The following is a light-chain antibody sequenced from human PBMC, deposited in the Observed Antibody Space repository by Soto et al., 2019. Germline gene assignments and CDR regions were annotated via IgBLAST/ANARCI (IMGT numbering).Light chain of an antibody. CDR3: CSYAGSGTYV. CDR1: SSDVGSYNL. J-gene: IGLJ1*01. Sequence: QSALTQPASVSGSPGQSITISCTGTSSDVGSYNLVSWYQQHPGEAPKLLLYEVSERPSGVSNRFSGSKSGNTASLTISGLQAEDEADYYCCSYAGSGTYVFGTGT. CDR2: EVS. V-gene: IGLV2-23*02.